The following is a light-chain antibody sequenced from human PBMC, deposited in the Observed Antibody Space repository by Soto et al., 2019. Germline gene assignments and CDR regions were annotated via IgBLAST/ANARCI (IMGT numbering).Light chain of an antibody. V-gene: IGKV1-39*01. CDR2: AAS. CDR1: QGISSY. J-gene: IGKJ1*01. CDR3: QQSDVSPRT. Sequence: DIQMTQSPSFLSASVGDRVTITCRASQGISSYLAWYQQKLGKAPKLLIYAASTLQSGVPSRFSGSGSGTDFTLTITSLQLEDFATYYCQQSDVSPRTFGQGTKVDIK.